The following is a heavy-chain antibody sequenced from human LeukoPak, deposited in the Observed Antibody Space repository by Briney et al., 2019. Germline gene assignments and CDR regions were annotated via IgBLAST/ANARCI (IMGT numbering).Heavy chain of an antibody. J-gene: IGHJ5*02. CDR1: GGSFSGYY. CDR2: INHSGGT. D-gene: IGHD6-19*01. Sequence: SETLSLTCAVCGGSFSGYYWSWIRQPPGKGLEWIGEINHSGGTNYNPSLKSRVTISVDTSKNQFSLKLSSVTAADTAVYYCARGGGNKQWLTWFDPWGQGTLVTVSS. V-gene: IGHV4-34*01. CDR3: ARGGGNKQWLTWFDP.